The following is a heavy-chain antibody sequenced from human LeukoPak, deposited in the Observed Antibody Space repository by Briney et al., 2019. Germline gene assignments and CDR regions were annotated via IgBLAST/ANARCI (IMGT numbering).Heavy chain of an antibody. V-gene: IGHV3-53*05. CDR2: IYSGGST. Sequence: PGGSLRLSCAASGFTVSSNYMSWVRQAPGKGLEWGSVIYSGGSTYYADSVKGRFTISRDNSETTLYLQMNSLRAETTAVYYCAREYYDTSGSQGDYFDYWGQGTLVTVSS. CDR1: GFTVSSNY. J-gene: IGHJ4*02. D-gene: IGHD3-22*01. CDR3: AREYYDTSGSQGDYFDY.